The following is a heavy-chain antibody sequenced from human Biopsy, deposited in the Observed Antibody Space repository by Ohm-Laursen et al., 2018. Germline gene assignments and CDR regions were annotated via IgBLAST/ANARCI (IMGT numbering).Heavy chain of an antibody. Sequence: PLRLSCSASGFTFSDYYMNWIRQAPGKGLEWVSFITNTGRTVYADSVKGRFTISRDNADNSLHLQMKSLRAEDTAVYYCARELGNGMDVWGQGTPVTVSS. V-gene: IGHV3-11*01. CDR2: ITNTGRTV. CDR1: GFTFSDYY. CDR3: ARELGNGMDV. J-gene: IGHJ6*02.